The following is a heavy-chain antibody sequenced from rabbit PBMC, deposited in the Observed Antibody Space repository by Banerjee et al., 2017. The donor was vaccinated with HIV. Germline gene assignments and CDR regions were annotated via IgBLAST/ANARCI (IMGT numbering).Heavy chain of an antibody. V-gene: IGHV1S45*01. Sequence: QEHLVESGGGLVKPEGSLKLSCTASGFSFSNKAVMCWVRQAPGKGLQWIACINAVTGKAVYATWAKGRFTISKASSTTVTLQMTSLTAADTATYFCARNYVNAFDPWGPGTLVTVS. CDR2: INAVTGKA. CDR3: ARNYVNAFDP. J-gene: IGHJ2*01. CDR1: GFSFSNKAV. D-gene: IGHD1-1*01.